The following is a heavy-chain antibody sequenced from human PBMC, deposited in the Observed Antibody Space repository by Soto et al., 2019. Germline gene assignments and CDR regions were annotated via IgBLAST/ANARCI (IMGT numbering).Heavy chain of an antibody. J-gene: IGHJ6*03. Sequence: GGSLRLSCAASGFTFSSYGMHWVRQAPGKGLEWVAVISYDGSNKYYADSVKGRFTISRDNSKNTLYLQMNSLRAEDTAVYYCAKTWGGPLYYYYYMDVWGKGTTVTVSS. CDR3: AKTWGGPLYYYYYMDV. CDR2: ISYDGSNK. V-gene: IGHV3-30*18. CDR1: GFTFSSYG. D-gene: IGHD1-26*01.